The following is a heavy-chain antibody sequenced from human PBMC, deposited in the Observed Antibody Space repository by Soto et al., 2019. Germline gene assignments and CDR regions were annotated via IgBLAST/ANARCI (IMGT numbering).Heavy chain of an antibody. CDR2: IYHSGST. V-gene: IGHV4-30-2*01. CDR3: GRGDYANAFDI. CDR1: GGSISSGGYS. J-gene: IGHJ3*02. D-gene: IGHD4-17*01. Sequence: TSETLSLTCAVSGGSISSGGYSWNWIRQPPGKGLEWIGNIYHSGSTYYNASLKSRVTISVDRPKNQFSLKLSSVTAADTAVYYCGRGDYANAFDIWGQGTMVTVSS.